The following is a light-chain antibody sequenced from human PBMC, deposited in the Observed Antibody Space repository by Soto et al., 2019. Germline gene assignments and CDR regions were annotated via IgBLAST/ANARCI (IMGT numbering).Light chain of an antibody. J-gene: IGKJ1*01. CDR2: DAS. V-gene: IGKV1-5*01. Sequence: DIQMTHSPSTLSASVGDRVTITCRASQSINNWLAWYQQKPGKAPKLLIYDASSLGSGVPSRFSGSGSGTEFTLTISSVQPDDFATYYCQQYNSYPWTFGQGTKVEIK. CDR1: QSINNW. CDR3: QQYNSYPWT.